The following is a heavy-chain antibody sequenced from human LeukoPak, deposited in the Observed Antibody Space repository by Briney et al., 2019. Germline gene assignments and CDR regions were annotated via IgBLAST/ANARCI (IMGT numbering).Heavy chain of an antibody. Sequence: SETLSLTCTVSGGSISSGGYYWSWIRDHPGKGLVWIGYIFYSGYSYYNPSLKGRVTISVDTSKNQFSLRLSSVTAADTAVYYCAGGFRNFSYYFDYWGQGTLVTLSS. D-gene: IGHD1-7*01. J-gene: IGHJ4*02. CDR3: AGGFRNFSYYFDY. CDR2: IFYSGYS. CDR1: GGSISSGGYY. V-gene: IGHV4-31*03.